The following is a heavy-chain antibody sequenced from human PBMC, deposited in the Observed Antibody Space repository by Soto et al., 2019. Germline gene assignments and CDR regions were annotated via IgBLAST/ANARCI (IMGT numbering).Heavy chain of an antibody. J-gene: IGHJ6*02. V-gene: IGHV6-1*01. Sequence: SQTLSLTCAISGDSVSSNSAAWNWIRQSPSRGLEWLGRTYYRSKWYNDYAVSVKSRITINPDTSKNQFSLQLNSVTPEDTAVYYCAREPQGCSGGSCYSVGEYYYYDMDVWGQGTTVTVSS. CDR3: AREPQGCSGGSCYSVGEYYYYDMDV. CDR2: TYYRSKWYN. CDR1: GDSVSSNSAA. D-gene: IGHD2-15*01.